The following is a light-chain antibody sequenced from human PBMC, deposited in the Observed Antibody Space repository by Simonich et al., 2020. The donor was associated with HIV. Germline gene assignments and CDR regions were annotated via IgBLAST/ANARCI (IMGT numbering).Light chain of an antibody. CDR1: RGIRTW. Sequence: DIQMTQSPSSVSASVGDRVTITCRASRGIRTWLAWYQQKPGKAPKLLIYAASSLQSGAPSRFSGSGSETDFSLTISSLQPDDFATYYCQQYNSYSTFGQGTKVEIK. CDR3: QQYNSYST. J-gene: IGKJ1*01. CDR2: AAS. V-gene: IGKV1D-16*01.